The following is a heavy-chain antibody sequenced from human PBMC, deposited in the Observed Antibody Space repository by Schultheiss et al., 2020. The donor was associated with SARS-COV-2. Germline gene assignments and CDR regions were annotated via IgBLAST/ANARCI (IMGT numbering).Heavy chain of an antibody. V-gene: IGHV3-30-3*01. Sequence: GGSLRLSCAASGFTFSSYAMNWVRQAPGKGLECVALISHDGSTDYYADSVKGRLTISRDNFKNTLYLQVDSLRDEDTAVYYCARDDRLRFAADSFPPSSRRCGMDVWGLGTTVTVSS. CDR2: ISHDGSTD. J-gene: IGHJ6*02. CDR1: GFTFSSYA. CDR3: ARDDRLRFAADSFPPSSRRCGMDV. D-gene: IGHD5-18*01.